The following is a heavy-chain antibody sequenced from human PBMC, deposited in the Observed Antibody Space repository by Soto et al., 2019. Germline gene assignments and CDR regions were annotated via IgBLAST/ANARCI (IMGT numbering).Heavy chain of an antibody. J-gene: IGHJ6*02. CDR3: ARGSRIQLGYYYGMDV. CDR2: IGTAGDT. Sequence: GGSLILSGAASGFTFISYDMRWVRQSTGKGLEWVSAIGTAGDTYYPGSVKGRFTISRENAKNSLYLQMNSLRAGDTAVYYCARGSRIQLGYYYGMDVWGQGTTVTVSS. V-gene: IGHV3-13*01. D-gene: IGHD5-18*01. CDR1: GFTFISYD.